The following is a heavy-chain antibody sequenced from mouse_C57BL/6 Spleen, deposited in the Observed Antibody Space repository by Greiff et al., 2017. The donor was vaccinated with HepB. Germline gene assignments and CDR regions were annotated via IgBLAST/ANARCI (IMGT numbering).Heavy chain of an antibody. J-gene: IGHJ2*01. V-gene: IGHV5-6*01. CDR1: GFTFSSYG. CDR3: ARDGYYPLDY. Sequence: EVKLVESGGDLVKPGGSLKLSCAASGFTFSSYGMSWVRQTPDKRLEWVATISSGGSYTYYPDSVKGRFTISRDNAKNTLYLQMSSLKSEDTAMYYCARDGYYPLDYWGQGTTLTVSS. D-gene: IGHD2-3*01. CDR2: ISSGGSYT.